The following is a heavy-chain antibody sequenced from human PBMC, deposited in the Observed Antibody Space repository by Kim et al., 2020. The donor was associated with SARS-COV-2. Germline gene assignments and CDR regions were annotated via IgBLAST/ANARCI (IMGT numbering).Heavy chain of an antibody. CDR3: AKDMSNYGSGGRDAFDI. D-gene: IGHD3-10*01. Sequence: GGSLRLSCAASGFTFDDYAMHWVRQAPGKGLEWVSGISWNSGSIGYADSVKGRFTISRDNAKNSLYLQMNSLRAEDTALYYCAKDMSNYGSGGRDAFDIWGQGTMVTVSS. CDR1: GFTFDDYA. CDR2: ISWNSGSI. V-gene: IGHV3-9*01. J-gene: IGHJ3*02.